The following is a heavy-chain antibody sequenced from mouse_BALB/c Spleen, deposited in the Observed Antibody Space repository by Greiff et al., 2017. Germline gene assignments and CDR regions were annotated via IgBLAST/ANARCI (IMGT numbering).Heavy chain of an antibody. V-gene: IGHV1-87*01. D-gene: IGHD1-1*01. CDR2: IYPGDGDT. Sequence: VQLKESGAELARPGASVKLSCKASGYTFTSYWMQWVKQRPGQGLEWIGAIYPGDGDTRYTQKFKGKATLTADKSSSTAYMQLSSLASEDSAVYYCAKFSHYYGTSYYAMDYWGQGTSVTVSS. J-gene: IGHJ4*01. CDR3: AKFSHYYGTSYYAMDY. CDR1: GYTFTSYW.